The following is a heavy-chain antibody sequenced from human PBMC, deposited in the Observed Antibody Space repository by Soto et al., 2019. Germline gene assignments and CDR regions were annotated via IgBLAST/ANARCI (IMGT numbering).Heavy chain of an antibody. CDR1: GYTFTSYD. CDR3: ARGSGYSSSFFCVVVEWFDP. V-gene: IGHV1-8*01. J-gene: IGHJ5*02. D-gene: IGHD6-6*01. Sequence: QVQLVQSGAEVKKPGASVKVSCKASGYTFTSYDINWVRQATGQGLEWMGWMNPNSGNTGYAQKFQGRVTMTRNTSISTAYMELSSLRSEDTAVYYCARGSGYSSSFFCVVVEWFDPWGQGTLVTVTS. CDR2: MNPNSGNT.